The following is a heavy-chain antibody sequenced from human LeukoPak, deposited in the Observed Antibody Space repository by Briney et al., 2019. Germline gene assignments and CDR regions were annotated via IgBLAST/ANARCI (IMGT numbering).Heavy chain of an antibody. CDR3: ARPITRYYDSSGYFGC. J-gene: IGHJ4*02. V-gene: IGHV5-51*01. D-gene: IGHD3-22*01. CDR2: IYPGDSDT. CDR1: GYSFTSYW. Sequence: GESLKISCKGSGYSFTSYWIGWVRQMPGKGLEWMGIIYPGDSDTRYSPSFQGQVTISADKSISTAYLQWSSLKASDTAMYYCARPITRYYDSSGYFGCWGQGTLVTVSS.